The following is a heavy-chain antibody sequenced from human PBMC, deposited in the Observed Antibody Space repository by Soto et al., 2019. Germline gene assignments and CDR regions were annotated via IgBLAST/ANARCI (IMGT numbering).Heavy chain of an antibody. CDR2: INAGNGNT. V-gene: IGHV1-3*01. CDR3: ARDLYYGYLDSAGAFDI. CDR1: GYTFTSYA. D-gene: IGHD3-9*01. Sequence: ASVKVSCKASGYTFTSYAMHWVRQAPGQRLEWMGWINAGNGNTKYSQKFQGRVTITRDTSASTAYMELSSLRSEDTAVYYCARDLYYGYLDSAGAFDIWGQGTMVTISS. J-gene: IGHJ3*02.